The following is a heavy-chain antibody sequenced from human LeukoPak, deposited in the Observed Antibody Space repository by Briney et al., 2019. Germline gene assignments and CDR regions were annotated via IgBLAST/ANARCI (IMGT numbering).Heavy chain of an antibody. CDR1: GFTFSSYA. J-gene: IGHJ4*02. CDR3: AKSLADYYDSWVFDY. V-gene: IGHV3-23*01. Sequence: PGGSLRLSCAASGFTFSSYAMSWVRQAPGKGLEWVSAISGSGGSTYYADSVKGRFTISRDNSKNTLYLQMNSLRAEDTAVYYCAKSLADYYDSWVFDYWGQGPLVTVSS. D-gene: IGHD3-22*01. CDR2: ISGSGGST.